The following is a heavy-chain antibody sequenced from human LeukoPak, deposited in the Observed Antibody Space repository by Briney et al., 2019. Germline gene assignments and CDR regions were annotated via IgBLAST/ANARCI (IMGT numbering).Heavy chain of an antibody. CDR1: GYTFTGYY. D-gene: IGHD3-9*01. Sequence: ASVKVSCKASGYTFTGYYTHWVRQAPGQGLEWMGWINPNSGGTNYAQKFQGRVTMTRDTSISTAYMELSRLRSDDTAVYYCARDPSGYYMGTDYWGQGTLVTVSS. V-gene: IGHV1-2*02. J-gene: IGHJ4*02. CDR3: ARDPSGYYMGTDY. CDR2: INPNSGGT.